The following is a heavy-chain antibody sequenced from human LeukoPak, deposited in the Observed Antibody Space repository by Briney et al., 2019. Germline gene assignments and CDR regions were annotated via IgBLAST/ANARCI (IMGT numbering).Heavy chain of an antibody. CDR3: AAAAGKVYYYGMDV. CDR1: GFTFSSYA. D-gene: IGHD6-13*01. Sequence: GGSLRLSCAASGFTFSSYAMSWVRQAPGKGLEWVSAISGSGGSTYYADSVKGRFTISRDNSKNTLYLQMNSLRAEDTAVYYCAAAAGKVYYYGMDVWGQGTTVTVSS. CDR2: ISGSGGST. V-gene: IGHV3-23*01. J-gene: IGHJ6*02.